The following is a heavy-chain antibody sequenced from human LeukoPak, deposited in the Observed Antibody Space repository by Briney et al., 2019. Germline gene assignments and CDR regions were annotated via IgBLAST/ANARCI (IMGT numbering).Heavy chain of an antibody. CDR1: EFTFSRFA. Sequence: PGGSLRLSCVASEFTFSRFAMSWVRQAPGRGLEWISSVSGTGDKTHYTDSVKGRFTISRDNPKNTLYLHMSALRAADTAVYYCAKPSIPARPFLTYLSYYLDVWGEGTTVIVSS. CDR2: VSGTGDKT. V-gene: IGHV3-23*01. CDR3: AKPSIPARPFLTYLSYYLDV. J-gene: IGHJ6*03. D-gene: IGHD6-6*01.